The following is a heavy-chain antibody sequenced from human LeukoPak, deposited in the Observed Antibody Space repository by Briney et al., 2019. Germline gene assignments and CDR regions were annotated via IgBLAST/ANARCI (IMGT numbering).Heavy chain of an antibody. CDR1: DGSISSSSYY. CDR2: IYYSGST. CDR3: ARDHRSGYDRGASYYYYYYMDV. D-gene: IGHD5-12*01. J-gene: IGHJ6*03. V-gene: IGHV4-39*07. Sequence: PSETLSLTCTVSDGSISSSSYYWGWIRQPPGKGLEWIGSIYYSGSTYYNPSLKSRVTISVDTSKNQFSLKLSSVTAADTAVYYCARDHRSGYDRGASYYYYYYMDVWGQGTTVTVSS.